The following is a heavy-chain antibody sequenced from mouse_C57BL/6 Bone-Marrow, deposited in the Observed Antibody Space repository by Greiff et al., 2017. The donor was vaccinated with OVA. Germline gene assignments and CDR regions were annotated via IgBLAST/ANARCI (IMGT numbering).Heavy chain of an antibody. CDR3: ARSVPVVAFDYYAMDY. V-gene: IGHV1-59*01. D-gene: IGHD1-1*01. J-gene: IGHJ4*01. CDR1: GYTFTSYW. Sequence: VQLQQPGAELVRPGTSVKLSCKASGYTFTSYWMHWVKQRPGHGLEWIGVIDPSDSYTKYNQKFKGKATLTVDTYSSTTYMQLSSLTSEDSAVYYCARSVPVVAFDYYAMDYWGQGTSVTVSS. CDR2: IDPSDSYT.